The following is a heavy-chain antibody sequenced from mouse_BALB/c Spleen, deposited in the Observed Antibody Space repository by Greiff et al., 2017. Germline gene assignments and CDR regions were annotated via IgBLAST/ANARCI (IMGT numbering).Heavy chain of an antibody. CDR3: ARLYYDYDGYFDY. J-gene: IGHJ2*01. D-gene: IGHD2-4*01. V-gene: IGHV14-3*02. CDR2: IDPANGNT. CDR1: GFNIKDTY. Sequence: VQLQQSGAELVKPGASVKLSCTASGFNIKDTYMHWVKQRPEQGLEWIGRIDPANGNTKYDPKFQGKATITADTSSNTAYLQLSSLTSEDTAVYYCARLYYDYDGYFDYWGQGTTLTVSS.